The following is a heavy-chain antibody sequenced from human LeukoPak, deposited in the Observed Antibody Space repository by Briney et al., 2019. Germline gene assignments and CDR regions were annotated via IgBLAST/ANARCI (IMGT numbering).Heavy chain of an antibody. Sequence: PSETLSLTCTVSGGSISSSSYYWGWIRQPPGKGLEWIGSIYYSGSTYYNPSLKSRVTISVDTSKNQFSLKLTSVTAADTAVYYCARDVPPSPYSSGWYNWFDPWGQGTLVTVSS. CDR1: GGSISSSSYY. D-gene: IGHD6-19*01. V-gene: IGHV4-39*07. J-gene: IGHJ5*02. CDR2: IYYSGST. CDR3: ARDVPPSPYSSGWYNWFDP.